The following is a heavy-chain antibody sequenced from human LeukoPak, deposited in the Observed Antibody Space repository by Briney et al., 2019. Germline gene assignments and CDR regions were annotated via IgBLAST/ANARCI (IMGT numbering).Heavy chain of an antibody. Sequence: GGSLRLSCAASGFTFSSYSMNWVRRAPGKGLEWVSSISSSSSYIYYADSVKGRFTISRDNAKNSLYLQMNSLRAEDTAVYYCASFGGRIAVAGSDYWGQGTLVTVSS. V-gene: IGHV3-21*01. J-gene: IGHJ4*02. CDR1: GFTFSSYS. CDR3: ASFGGRIAVAGSDY. CDR2: ISSSSSYI. D-gene: IGHD6-19*01.